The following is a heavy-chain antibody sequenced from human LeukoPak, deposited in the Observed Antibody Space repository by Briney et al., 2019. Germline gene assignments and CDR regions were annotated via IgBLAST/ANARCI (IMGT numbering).Heavy chain of an antibody. CDR3: AKAGIGVVGYFDY. Sequence: GGSLRLSCAASGFTFSSSWTYWVRQAPGKGLEWVSAIRGSGGGTYYADSVKGRFTISRDNSKNTLYLQMNSLRDEDTALYYCAKAGIGVVGYFDYWGQGTLVTVSS. D-gene: IGHD6-19*01. CDR1: GFTFSSSW. J-gene: IGHJ4*02. CDR2: IRGSGGGT. V-gene: IGHV3-23*01.